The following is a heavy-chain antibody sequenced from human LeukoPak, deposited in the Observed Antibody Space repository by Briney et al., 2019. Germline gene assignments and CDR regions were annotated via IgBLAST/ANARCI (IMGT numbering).Heavy chain of an antibody. Sequence: PSETLSLTCTVSGGSISSYYWSWIRQPPGKGLEWIGYIYYSGSPTYNPSLQSRVTISVDTSKNQFSLKLSSVTAADTAVYYCARGRSGFGGNSDYWGQGTLVTVSS. D-gene: IGHD4-23*01. V-gene: IGHV4-59*01. J-gene: IGHJ4*02. CDR3: ARGRSGFGGNSDY. CDR1: GGSISSYY. CDR2: IYYSGSP.